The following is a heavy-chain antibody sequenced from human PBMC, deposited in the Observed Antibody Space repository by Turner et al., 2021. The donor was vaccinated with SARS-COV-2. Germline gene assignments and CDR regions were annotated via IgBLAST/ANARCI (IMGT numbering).Heavy chain of an antibody. CDR3: TTRSGSFDY. J-gene: IGHJ4*02. V-gene: IGHV3-15*01. Sequence: EVQLVESGGGLVKRGGSLTLSCAVSGLTFSNAWMNWVRQAPGKGLEWVGRIKSKTDGGTTDYAAPVKDRFTISRDDSKNTMYLQMSSLKTEDTALYYCTTRSGSFDYWGQGTLVTDSS. D-gene: IGHD1-26*01. CDR2: IKSKTDGGTT. CDR1: GLTFSNAW.